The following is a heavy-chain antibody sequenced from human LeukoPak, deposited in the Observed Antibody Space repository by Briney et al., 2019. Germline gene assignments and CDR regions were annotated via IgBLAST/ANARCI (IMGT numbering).Heavy chain of an antibody. J-gene: IGHJ4*02. CDR3: ARRDAANSKGLDF. Sequence: PGGSLRLSCAASGFPFSHSAMSWVRQSPGKGLEWFSAIGGRADTTYYADSVKGRFTISRDNAKDTLYLQMNSLRADDTAVYYCARRDAANSKGLDFWGQGTLVTVSS. CDR2: IGGRADTT. V-gene: IGHV3-23*01. D-gene: IGHD4/OR15-4a*01. CDR1: GFPFSHSA.